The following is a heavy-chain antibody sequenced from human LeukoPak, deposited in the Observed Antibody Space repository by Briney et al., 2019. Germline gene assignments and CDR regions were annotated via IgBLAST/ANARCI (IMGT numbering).Heavy chain of an antibody. CDR3: ARDRGMLGLRAAFDI. Sequence: PGGSLRLSCAASGFTFSSYDMHWVRQATGKGLEWVSAIGTAGDTYYPGSVKGRFTISRENAKNSLYLQMNSLRAGDTAVYYCARDRGMLGLRAAFDIWGQGTMVTVSS. J-gene: IGHJ3*02. V-gene: IGHV3-13*04. CDR2: IGTAGDT. D-gene: IGHD4/OR15-4a*01. CDR1: GFTFSSYD.